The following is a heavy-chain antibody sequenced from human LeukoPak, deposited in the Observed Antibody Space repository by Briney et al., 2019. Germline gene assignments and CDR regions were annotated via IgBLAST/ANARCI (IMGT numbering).Heavy chain of an antibody. J-gene: IGHJ6*03. CDR1: GDTFNNYI. Sequence: SVKVSCKASGDTFNNYIITWVRQARGQGLEWMGGVMPLFNTPNYAQKFQGRITIITDASTHTSYMELRRLRSEDTAVYSCARVDRHHFYMDVWGKGTTVTVSS. D-gene: IGHD1-14*01. CDR2: VMPLFNTP. CDR3: ARVDRHHFYMDV. V-gene: IGHV1-69*05.